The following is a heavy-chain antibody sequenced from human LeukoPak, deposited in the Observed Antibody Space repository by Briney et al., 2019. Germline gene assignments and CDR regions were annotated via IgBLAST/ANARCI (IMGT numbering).Heavy chain of an antibody. D-gene: IGHD3-9*01. CDR1: GYIFTSYW. V-gene: IGHV5-51*01. CDR3: ARQSSIYDILTGYSTNNWFDP. J-gene: IGHJ5*02. CDR2: IYPCYSDT. Sequence: GEALKIPCKCSGYIFTSYWLGWVRQTPGKGLEWMGVIYPCYSDTRYSPPFQAQHTLSADKSISTRYLQSSSLKASDTAMYYWARQSSIYDILTGYSTNNWFDPWGQGTLVTVSS.